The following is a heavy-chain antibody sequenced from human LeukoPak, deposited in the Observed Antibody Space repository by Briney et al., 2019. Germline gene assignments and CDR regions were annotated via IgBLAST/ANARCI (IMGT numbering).Heavy chain of an antibody. Sequence: SETLSLTCAVYGGSFSGYYWSWIRQPPGKGLEWIGEINHSGSTNYNPSLKSRVTISVDTSKNQFSLKLSSVTAADTAVYYCARRGSYAGNWFDPWGQGTLVTVSS. CDR1: GGSFSGYY. CDR3: ARRGSYAGNWFDP. V-gene: IGHV4-34*01. CDR2: INHSGST. J-gene: IGHJ5*02. D-gene: IGHD1-26*01.